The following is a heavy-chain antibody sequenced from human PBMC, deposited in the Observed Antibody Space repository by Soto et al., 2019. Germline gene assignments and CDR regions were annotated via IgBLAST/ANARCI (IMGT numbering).Heavy chain of an antibody. V-gene: IGHV4-30-2*01. CDR2: ISPSGSP. CDR3: ARGVLA. CDR1: GGSVNSGGYS. Sequence: SETLSLTCSVSGGSVNSGGYSWSWIRQPPGKGLEWIGFISPSGSPAYNPSLKSRVTISVDRSNNQISLELSSVTAADTAVYYCARGVLAWGPGTMVAVSS. D-gene: IGHD2-8*01. J-gene: IGHJ5*02.